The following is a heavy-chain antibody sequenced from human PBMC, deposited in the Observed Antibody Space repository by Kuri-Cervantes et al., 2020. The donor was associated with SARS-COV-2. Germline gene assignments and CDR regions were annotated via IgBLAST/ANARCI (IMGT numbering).Heavy chain of an antibody. D-gene: IGHD6-6*01. Sequence: GESLKISCAASGFTFSSYSMNWVRQAPGKGLEWVSYISGSSSTIYYADSVKGRFTISRDNAKNSLYLQMNSLRAEDTAVYYCARGSSSSWGDYWGQGTLVTVSS. V-gene: IGHV3-48*01. CDR1: GFTFSSYS. CDR3: ARGSSSSWGDY. J-gene: IGHJ4*02. CDR2: ISGSSSTI.